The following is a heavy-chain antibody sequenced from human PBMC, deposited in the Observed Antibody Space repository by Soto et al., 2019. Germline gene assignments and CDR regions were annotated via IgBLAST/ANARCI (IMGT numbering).Heavy chain of an antibody. CDR1: GYTFTSYE. Sequence: ASVKVSCKASGYTFTSYEINWVRQATGQGLEWMGWMNPNNGNTNYAQKLQGRVTMTTDTSTSTAYMELRSLRSDDTAVYYCARDRNHGLDNWGRGTLVTVSS. D-gene: IGHD1-1*01. CDR3: ARDRNHGLDN. J-gene: IGHJ4*02. V-gene: IGHV1-18*01. CDR2: MNPNNGNT.